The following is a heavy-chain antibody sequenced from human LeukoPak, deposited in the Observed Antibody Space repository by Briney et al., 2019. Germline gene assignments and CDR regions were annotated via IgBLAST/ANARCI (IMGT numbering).Heavy chain of an antibody. CDR3: ARGPRYFDWLLSYYYMDV. V-gene: IGHV3-21*01. D-gene: IGHD3-9*01. J-gene: IGHJ6*03. CDR1: GFTFSDYE. CDR2: ISSSSSYI. Sequence: AGGSLRLSCAASGFTFSDYEMNWVRQAPGKGLEWVSSISSSSSYIYYADSVKGRFTISRDNAKNSLYLQMNSLRAEDTAVYYCARGPRYFDWLLSYYYMDVWGKGTTVTVSS.